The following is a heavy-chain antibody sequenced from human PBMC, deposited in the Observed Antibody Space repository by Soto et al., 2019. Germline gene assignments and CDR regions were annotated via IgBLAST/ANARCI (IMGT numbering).Heavy chain of an antibody. Sequence: QVHLVQSGTEVKKPGSSVKVSCKASGGTFSSSGFSWVRQAPGQGLEWMGMIVPSLDTTNYAQKFQARVTITADEVTSTAYTELRSLRSEDTAVYYCARWPQPRYTADPYAVDVWGQGNRVIVSS. V-gene: IGHV1-69*11. CDR1: GGTFSSSG. J-gene: IGHJ6*02. D-gene: IGHD3-16*02. CDR3: ARWPQPRYTADPYAVDV. CDR2: IVPSLDTT.